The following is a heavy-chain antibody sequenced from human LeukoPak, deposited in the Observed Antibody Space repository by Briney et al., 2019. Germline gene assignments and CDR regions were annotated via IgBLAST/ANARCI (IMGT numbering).Heavy chain of an antibody. CDR3: ARAHATYYPVGWFDP. Sequence: GASVKVSCKASGYTFTSYGISWVRQAPGQGLEWMGWISAYNGNTNYAQKLQGRVTMTTDTSTSTAYMELRSLRSDDTAVYYCARAHATYYPVGWFDPWGQGTLVTVSS. CDR2: ISAYNGNT. CDR1: GYTFTSYG. V-gene: IGHV1-18*01. D-gene: IGHD3-10*01. J-gene: IGHJ5*02.